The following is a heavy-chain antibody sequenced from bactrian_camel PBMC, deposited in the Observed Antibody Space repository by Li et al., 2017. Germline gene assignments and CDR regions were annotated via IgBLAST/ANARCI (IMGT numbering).Heavy chain of an antibody. CDR3: ATSTLASWYAGLNY. V-gene: IGHV3S1*01. Sequence: HVQLVESGGGLVQPGGSLTLSCAASGFTFSSYWMYWVRQAQGKGLEWVARVKSIDTTTVYADSVKGRFTISRDNAKNALFLQMNSLKTEDSAVYYCATSTLASWYAGLNYWGQGTQVTVS. CDR2: VKSIDTTT. J-gene: IGHJ4*01. D-gene: IGHD6*01. CDR1: GFTFSSYW.